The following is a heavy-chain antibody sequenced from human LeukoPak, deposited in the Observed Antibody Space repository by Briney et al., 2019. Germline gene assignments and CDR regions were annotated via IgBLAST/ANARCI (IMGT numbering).Heavy chain of an antibody. CDR3: AKTGERDY. CDR1: GFTFSDSW. J-gene: IGHJ4*02. D-gene: IGHD7-27*01. CDR2: IKEDGSQK. V-gene: IGHV3-7*01. Sequence: GGSLRLSCAASGFTFSDSWMSWVRQAPGKGPEWVANIKEDGSQKYYVDSVKGRFTISRDNAENALYLQMDSLRGEDTAVYYCAKTGERDYWGRGTLVTVSS.